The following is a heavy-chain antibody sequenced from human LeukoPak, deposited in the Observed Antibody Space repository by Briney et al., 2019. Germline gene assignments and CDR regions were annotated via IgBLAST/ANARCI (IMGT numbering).Heavy chain of an antibody. J-gene: IGHJ5*02. D-gene: IGHD2-2*01. Sequence: GGSLRLSCAASGFTFDDYTMHWVRQAPGKGLEWISYISSGGTNIYYADSVKDRFTISRDNARNSLYLQMNSLRAEDTAVYYCTRDGRGTCRSSSCSKGLNWFDPWGPGILVTVSS. CDR2: ISSGGTNI. CDR3: TRDGRGTCRSSSCSKGLNWFDP. CDR1: GFTFDDYT. V-gene: IGHV3-48*03.